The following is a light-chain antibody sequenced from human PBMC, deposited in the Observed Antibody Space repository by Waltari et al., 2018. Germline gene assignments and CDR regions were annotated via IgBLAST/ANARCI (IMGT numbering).Light chain of an antibody. V-gene: IGLV2-23*02. CDR2: EVS. CDR1: TRDVGNYNL. J-gene: IGLJ1*01. Sequence: QSALPQPASVSGSPGQPITIPCTGTTRDVGNYNLVSWYQPHPAKAPKLMISEVSQRPSGVSNRFSGSKSGNTASLTISGLQPEDETDYYCCSYAGHSTYVFGTGTKVTVL. CDR3: CSYAGHSTYV.